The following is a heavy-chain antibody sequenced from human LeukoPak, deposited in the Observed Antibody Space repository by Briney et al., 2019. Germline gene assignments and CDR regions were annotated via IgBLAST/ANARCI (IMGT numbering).Heavy chain of an antibody. CDR1: GLTFSSYW. CDR2: IKQDGSEK. CDR3: ARGQTTVTN. Sequence: GGSLRLSCAASGLTFSSYWMSWVRQAPGKGLEWVANIKQDGSEKCYVDSVKGRFTISRDNAKNSLYLQMNSLRAEDTAVYFCARGQTTVTNWGQGTLVTVSS. J-gene: IGHJ4*02. D-gene: IGHD4-17*01. V-gene: IGHV3-7*03.